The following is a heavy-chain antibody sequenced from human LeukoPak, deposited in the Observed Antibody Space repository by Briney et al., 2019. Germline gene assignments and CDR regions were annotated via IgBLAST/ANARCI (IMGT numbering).Heavy chain of an antibody. V-gene: IGHV4-39*01. J-gene: IGHJ4*02. CDR1: GGSTSSSSYY. Sequence: PSETLSLTCTVSGGSTSSSSYYWGWIRQPAGKGLEWIGSINYSGSTDYNESLKSRVTISVFTSKNQFSLQLSSVTAADTAVYYCARHSGSYFYWGQGTLVTVSS. CDR2: INYSGST. D-gene: IGHD1-26*01. CDR3: ARHSGSYFY.